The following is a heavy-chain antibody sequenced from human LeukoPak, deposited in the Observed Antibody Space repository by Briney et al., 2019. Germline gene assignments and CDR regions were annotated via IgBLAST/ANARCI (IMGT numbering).Heavy chain of an antibody. CDR3: ARSAANYDILTGRGAFDI. CDR2: IILIFGTT. Sequence: SSVKVSCKASGGTFSSYGISLVRQAPGQGLEWMGGIILIFGTTSYAQKFQGRVTITADKSTNTAYMELSSLRSEDTAVYYCARSAANYDILTGRGAFDIWGQGTMVTVSS. J-gene: IGHJ3*02. CDR1: GGTFSSYG. V-gene: IGHV1-69*06. D-gene: IGHD3-9*01.